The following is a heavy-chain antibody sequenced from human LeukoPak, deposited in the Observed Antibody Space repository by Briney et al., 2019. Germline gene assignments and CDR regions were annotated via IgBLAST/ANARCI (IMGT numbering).Heavy chain of an antibody. V-gene: IGHV4-4*09. D-gene: IGHD2-2*02. Sequence: SETLSLTCTVSGGSISSYYWSWIRQPPGKGLEWIGYIYTSGSTNYNPSLKSRVTISVDTSKNQFSLKLSSVTAADMAVYYCAGGVVVPAAIPDYWGQGTLVTVSS. CDR1: GGSISSYY. CDR2: IYTSGST. CDR3: AGGVVVPAAIPDY. J-gene: IGHJ4*02.